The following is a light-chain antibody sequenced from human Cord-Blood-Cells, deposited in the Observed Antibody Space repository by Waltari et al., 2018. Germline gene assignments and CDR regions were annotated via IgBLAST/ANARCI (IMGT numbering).Light chain of an antibody. CDR2: DVS. CDR3: CSYAGSYTLV. J-gene: IGLJ2*01. Sequence: QSALTQPRSVSGSPGQSVTISCTGPSSDVVGYNYVSWYQQHPGKAPNLMIYDVSKRPSGVPDRFSGSKSGNTASLTISGLQAEDEADYYCCSYAGSYTLVFGGGTKLTVL. CDR1: SSDVVGYNY. V-gene: IGLV2-11*01.